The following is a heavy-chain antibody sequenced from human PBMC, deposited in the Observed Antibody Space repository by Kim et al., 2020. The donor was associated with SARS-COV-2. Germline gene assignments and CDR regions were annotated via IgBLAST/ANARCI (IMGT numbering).Heavy chain of an antibody. D-gene: IGHD3-22*01. V-gene: IGHV1-69*01. Sequence: AQKFQGRVTITADESTSTAYMELSSLRSEDTAVYYCARPLYYDSSGPFDYWGQGTLVTVSS. CDR3: ARPLYYDSSGPFDY. J-gene: IGHJ4*02.